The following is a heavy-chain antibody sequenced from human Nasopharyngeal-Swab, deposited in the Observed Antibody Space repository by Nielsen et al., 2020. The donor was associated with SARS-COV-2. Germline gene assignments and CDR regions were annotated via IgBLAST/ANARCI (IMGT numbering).Heavy chain of an antibody. V-gene: IGHV3-20*04. CDR3: ARDGLIEHSDGSGYSAYYFDY. CDR1: GFTFDDYG. Sequence: GGSLRLSCAASGFTFDDYGMNWVRQAPGKGLEGVAGINWNGGSTSFADSVKGRFTISRDNAKNSLYLQVNSLRAEDTALYFCARDGLIEHSDGSGYSAYYFDYWGQGVLVTVSS. CDR2: INWNGGST. J-gene: IGHJ4*02. D-gene: IGHD3-22*01.